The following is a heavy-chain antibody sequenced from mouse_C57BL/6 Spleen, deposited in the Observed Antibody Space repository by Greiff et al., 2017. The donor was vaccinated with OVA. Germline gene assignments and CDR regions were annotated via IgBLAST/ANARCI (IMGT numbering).Heavy chain of an antibody. J-gene: IGHJ3*01. Sequence: VQLQQPGAELVRPGPSVKLSCKASGYTFTSYWMHWVKQRPGQGLEWIGVIDPSDSYTNYNQKFKGKATLTVDTSSSTAYMQLSSLTSEDSAVYYCARVYYGNYDWFAYWGQGTLVTVSA. CDR2: IDPSDSYT. V-gene: IGHV1-59*01. D-gene: IGHD2-1*01. CDR3: ARVYYGNYDWFAY. CDR1: GYTFTSYW.